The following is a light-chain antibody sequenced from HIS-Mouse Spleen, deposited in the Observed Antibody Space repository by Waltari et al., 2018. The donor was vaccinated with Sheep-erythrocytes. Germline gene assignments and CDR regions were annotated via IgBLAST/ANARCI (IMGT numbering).Light chain of an antibody. V-gene: IGLV2-14*01. CDR3: SSYTSSSTVV. J-gene: IGLJ2*01. CDR2: EVS. CDR1: SSDVGGYNY. Sequence: QSALTQPASVSGSPGQSITISCTGTSSDVGGYNYVSWYQQHPGKAPKLMIYEVSNRHSGVSNRCSGSKSGNTASLTISGLQAEDEADYYCSSYTSSSTVVFGGGTKLTVL.